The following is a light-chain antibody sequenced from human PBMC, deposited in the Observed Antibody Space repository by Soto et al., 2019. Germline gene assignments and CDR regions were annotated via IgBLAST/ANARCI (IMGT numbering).Light chain of an antibody. CDR3: QQRHITPPIT. CDR2: AAS. CDR1: QSVSRY. V-gene: IGKV1-39*01. Sequence: DVQMTQSPSSLSALVGDRVTITCRASQSVSRYLNWYQHKPGKAPKLLINAASNLRSGVPSRFSGSGSGTDFTLTIDGLQPKDFAVYYCQQRHITPPITFGQGTRLELK. J-gene: IGKJ5*01.